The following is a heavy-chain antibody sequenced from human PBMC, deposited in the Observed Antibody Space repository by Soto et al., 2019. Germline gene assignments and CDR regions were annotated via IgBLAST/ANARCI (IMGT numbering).Heavy chain of an antibody. D-gene: IGHD3-22*01. CDR1: GFTVSANF. CDR2: IYSGGGT. Sequence: GGSLRLSCAASGFTVSANFMSWVRQAPGKGLEWVSVIYSGGGTYYADFVKGRFTISRHNSKNTLYLQMNSLRVEDTAVYYCARGGPGGYDSSGYSDAFDIWGQGTMVTVS. V-gene: IGHV3-53*04. J-gene: IGHJ3*02. CDR3: ARGGPGGYDSSGYSDAFDI.